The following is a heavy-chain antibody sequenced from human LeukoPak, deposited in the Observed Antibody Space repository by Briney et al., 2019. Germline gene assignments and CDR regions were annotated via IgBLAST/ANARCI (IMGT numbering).Heavy chain of an antibody. D-gene: IGHD2-15*01. CDR3: ARLADCSGGSCHSDY. Sequence: SETLSLTCTVSGGSIGSSGYYWGWIRQPPGKGLEWIGSMYYSGSTYYNPSLKSPVTISVDTSKNQFSLKLSSMTAADTAVYYCARLADCSGGSCHSDYWGQGTLVTVSS. CDR1: GGSIGSSGYY. J-gene: IGHJ4*02. CDR2: MYYSGST. V-gene: IGHV4-39*01.